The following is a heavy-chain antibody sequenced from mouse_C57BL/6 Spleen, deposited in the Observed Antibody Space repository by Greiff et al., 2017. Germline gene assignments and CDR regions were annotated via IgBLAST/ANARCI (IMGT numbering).Heavy chain of an antibody. CDR2: IYPGSGST. V-gene: IGHV1-55*01. Sequence: QVQLQQPGAELVKPGASVKMSCKASGYTFTSYWITWVKQRPGQGLEWIGDIYPGSGSTNYNEKFKSKATLTVDTSSSAAYMQLSSLTSEDSAVYYCARFGKIFITGDWGQGTTLTVSS. J-gene: IGHJ2*01. CDR3: ARFGKIFITGD. D-gene: IGHD1-1*01. CDR1: GYTFTSYW.